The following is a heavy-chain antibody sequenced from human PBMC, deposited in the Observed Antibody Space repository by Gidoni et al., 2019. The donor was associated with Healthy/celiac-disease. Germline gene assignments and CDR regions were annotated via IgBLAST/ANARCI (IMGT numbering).Heavy chain of an antibody. Sequence: QVQLVQSGAEVHKPGSSVKLSCKASGATFSSYAISWVRQDPGQRLEWMGGIIPIFSTANYAQKFQGRVTITADESTSTAYMELSSLRSEDTAVYYCARDIIEDDSSGYSDYWGQGTLVTVSS. D-gene: IGHD3-22*01. CDR2: IIPIFSTA. J-gene: IGHJ4*02. CDR3: ARDIIEDDSSGYSDY. CDR1: GATFSSYA. V-gene: IGHV1-69*01.